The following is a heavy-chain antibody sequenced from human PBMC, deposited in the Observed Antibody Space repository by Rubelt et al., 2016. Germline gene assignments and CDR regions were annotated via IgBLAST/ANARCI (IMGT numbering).Heavy chain of an antibody. J-gene: IGHJ3*02. D-gene: IGHD2-21*01. CDR1: GYTFTNYG. CDR3: VVDAFDI. CDR2: ISAYNGNT. V-gene: IGHV1-18*01. Sequence: QVQLVQSGPEVKKPGASVKVSCKASGYTFTNYGVSWVRQAPGQGLEWMGWISAYNGNTNYAQNFQGRVTMTRETTTTTVYMECVSLGSEYTAVYDCVVDAFDIWGQGTMVTVSS.